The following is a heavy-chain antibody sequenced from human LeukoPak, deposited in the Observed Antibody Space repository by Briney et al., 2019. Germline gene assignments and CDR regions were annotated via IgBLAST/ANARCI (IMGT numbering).Heavy chain of an antibody. D-gene: IGHD2-2*01. Sequence: SETLSLTCAVYGGSFSGYYWSWIRQPPGKGLEWIGEINQGGSTNYNPSLKSRVTISVDTSKNQFSLKLSSVTAADTAVYYCARGGGYCSSTSCPNTNWFDPWGQGTLVTVSS. CDR1: GGSFSGYY. CDR3: ARGGGYCSSTSCPNTNWFDP. V-gene: IGHV4-34*01. J-gene: IGHJ5*02. CDR2: INQGGST.